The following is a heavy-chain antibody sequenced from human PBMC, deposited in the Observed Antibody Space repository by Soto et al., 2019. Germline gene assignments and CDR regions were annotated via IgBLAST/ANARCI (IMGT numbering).Heavy chain of an antibody. V-gene: IGHV3-23*01. CDR1: GFTFSSYA. CDR3: AKCSPRYSSGLKAYDFNY. D-gene: IGHD6-19*01. J-gene: IGHJ4*02. CDR2: ISGSGGST. Sequence: EVQLLESGGGLVQPGGSLRLSSAASGFTFSSYAMSWVRQAPGKGLEWVSTISGSGGSTYYADSVKGRFTISKDNSKNTPYLQVNSLRAEDTAVYYCAKCSPRYSSGLKAYDFNYWGQGTLVTVSS.